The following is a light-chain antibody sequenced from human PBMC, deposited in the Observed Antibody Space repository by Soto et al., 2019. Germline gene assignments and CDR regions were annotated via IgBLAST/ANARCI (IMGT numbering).Light chain of an antibody. CDR1: QSLTRVE. CDR3: QQYRTWPLT. Sequence: EIVLTQSPGTLSLSPGERATLYCRASQSLTRVELAWYPQKPGQAPXXXXYAXSTRATGIPATFSGSGSGTEFTLTISNLQAEDFAVYYCQQYRTWPLTFGQGTRLEI. V-gene: IGKV3-15*01. CDR2: AXS. J-gene: IGKJ5*01.